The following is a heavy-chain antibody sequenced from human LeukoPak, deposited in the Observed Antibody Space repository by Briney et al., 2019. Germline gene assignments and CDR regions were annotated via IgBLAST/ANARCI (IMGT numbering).Heavy chain of an antibody. D-gene: IGHD6-25*01. J-gene: IGHJ1*01. CDR3: AKDWRNGYSSDWYSEGYFPH. V-gene: IGHV3-23*01. CDR2: ICNSGHSS. Sequence: GGSLRLSCVGSGYTFGSYAMSWVRHPPGKGLEWVSGICNSGHSSYNADSAKGRFTITRDNPKDTLFLQMNSIRVEDTAIYYCAKDWRNGYSSDWYSEGYFPHWGQGTLVTVSS. CDR1: GYTFGSYA.